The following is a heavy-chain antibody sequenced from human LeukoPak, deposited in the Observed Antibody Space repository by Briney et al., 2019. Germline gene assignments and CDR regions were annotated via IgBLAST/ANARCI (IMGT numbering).Heavy chain of an antibody. CDR2: ISTYNGYS. D-gene: IGHD6-19*01. V-gene: IGHV1-18*01. Sequence: ASVKVSCKTSGYTFTSSGITWVRQAPGQGLEWMGWISTYNGYSKYAQNLQGRVTMTADTSTSTAYMELSSLRSDNTAVYYCAENSSGGYSDYWGQGTLVTVSS. CDR1: GYTFTSSG. CDR3: AENSSGGYSDY. J-gene: IGHJ4*02.